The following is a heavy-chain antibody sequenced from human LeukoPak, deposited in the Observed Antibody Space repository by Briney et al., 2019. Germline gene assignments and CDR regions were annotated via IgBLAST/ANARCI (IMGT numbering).Heavy chain of an antibody. V-gene: IGHV3-21*06. Sequence: GGSLRLSCAASGFSFSEYGVNWVRQAPGKGLEWVSSISRSGSYIYYADSVKGRFTISRDNAKNSLYLQMNSLRDEDTAVYYCARHLYSGTHIPFDAWGQGTLVTVSS. D-gene: IGHD1-26*01. CDR3: ARHLYSGTHIPFDA. CDR2: ISRSGSYI. J-gene: IGHJ4*02. CDR1: GFSFSEYG.